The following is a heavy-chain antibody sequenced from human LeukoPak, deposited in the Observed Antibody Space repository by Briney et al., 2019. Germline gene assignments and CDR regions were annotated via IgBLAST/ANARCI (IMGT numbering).Heavy chain of an antibody. J-gene: IGHJ5*02. Sequence: SETLSLTCALPVDSLRSYYWSCIWQTARKGLWWIGRIYTSGSTNYKPSLKSRVTMSVDTSKNQFSLKLSSVTAADTAVYYCARGRIVGATNNWFDPWGQGTLVTVSS. CDR2: IYTSGST. CDR1: VDSLRSYY. V-gene: IGHV4-4*07. CDR3: ARGRIVGATNNWFDP. D-gene: IGHD1-26*01.